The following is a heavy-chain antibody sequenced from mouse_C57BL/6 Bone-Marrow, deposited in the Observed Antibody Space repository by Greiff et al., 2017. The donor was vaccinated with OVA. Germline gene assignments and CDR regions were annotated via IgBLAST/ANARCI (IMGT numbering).Heavy chain of an antibody. CDR3: AILLSFDD. D-gene: IGHD1-1*01. CDR1: GYAFTNYL. J-gene: IGHJ2*01. CDR2: INPGSGGP. V-gene: IGHV1-54*01. Sequence: QVQLQQSGAELVRPGTSVKVSCKASGYAFTNYLIEWVQQRPGQGLEWLGVINPGSGGPNYNEKFKGKATLTADKASSTAYMQLSSRTSEDTAVYFCAILLSFDDWGQGTTLTVSS.